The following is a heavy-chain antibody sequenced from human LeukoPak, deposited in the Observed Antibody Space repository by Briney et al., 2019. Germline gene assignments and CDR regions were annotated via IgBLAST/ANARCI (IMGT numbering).Heavy chain of an antibody. CDR1: GYSFTSYW. CDR2: IYPGDSDT. V-gene: IGHV5-51*01. J-gene: IGHJ6*02. CDR3: ARHKVGDYSYYYYYYGMDV. Sequence: RGESLKISCKGSGYSFTSYWIGWVRQMPGKGPEWMGIIYPGDSDTRYSPSFQGQVTISADKSISTAYLQWSSLKASDTAMYYCARHKVGDYSYYYYYYGMDVWGQGTTVTVSS. D-gene: IGHD4-17*01.